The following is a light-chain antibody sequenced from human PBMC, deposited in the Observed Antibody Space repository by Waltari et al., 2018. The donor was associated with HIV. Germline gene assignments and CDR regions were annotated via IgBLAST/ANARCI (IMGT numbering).Light chain of an antibody. Sequence: QSVLTQPPSVSEAPRQRVTISCSGSSSNIGNNAVNWYQQLPGKAPKLLIYYDDLRPAGGSDRVSGAKSGTSASLAISGLQSEDEADYYCAAAWDDSLNGPVFGGGTKLTVL. CDR2: YDD. J-gene: IGLJ2*01. V-gene: IGLV1-36*01. CDR3: AAAWDDSLNGPV. CDR1: SSNIGNNA.